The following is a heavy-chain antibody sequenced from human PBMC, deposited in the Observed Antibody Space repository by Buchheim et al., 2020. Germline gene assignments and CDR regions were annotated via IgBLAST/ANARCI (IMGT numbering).Heavy chain of an antibody. V-gene: IGHV4-59*01. CDR3: ARDSSSRGGWFDP. CDR2: IYYSGST. D-gene: IGHD6-13*01. Sequence: QVQLQESGPGLVKPSETLSLTCTVSGGSISSYYWSWIRQPPGKGLEWIGYIYYSGSTNYNPSLKSRVTISVDTSKNQFSLKLSSVTAADTAVYYCARDSSSRGGWFDPWGQGT. J-gene: IGHJ5*02. CDR1: GGSISSYY.